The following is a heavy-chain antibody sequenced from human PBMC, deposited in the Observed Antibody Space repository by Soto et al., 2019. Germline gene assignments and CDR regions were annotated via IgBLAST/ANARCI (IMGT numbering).Heavy chain of an antibody. J-gene: IGHJ4*02. D-gene: IGHD6-19*01. CDR2: VYYTGST. CDR3: ARSVAVPGAHIDY. CDR1: FGSISGSY. V-gene: IGHV4-59*01. Sequence: ETLSLPCSVSFGSISGSYWSWIRQSPGKGLEWLGYVYYTGSTNYSPSLRSRVSISVDTSKNEFSLRLSSVTAADTAVYFCARSVAVPGAHIDYWGQGTQVTVSS.